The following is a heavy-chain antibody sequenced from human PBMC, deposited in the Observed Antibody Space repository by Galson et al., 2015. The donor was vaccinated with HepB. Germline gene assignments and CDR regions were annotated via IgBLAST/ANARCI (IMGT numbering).Heavy chain of an antibody. Sequence: SLRLSCAASGFMFEDYAMHWVRQGPGKGLEWVSSITWDNGRTAYADSVKGRFTISRDNAKNSLYLHMDSLRAEDTALYFCAKDISPTYFYDTSGFYPKNYFDYWGQGTLVIVSS. CDR3: AKDISPTYFYDTSGFYPKNYFDY. CDR1: GFMFEDYA. J-gene: IGHJ4*02. D-gene: IGHD3-22*01. CDR2: ITWDNGRT. V-gene: IGHV3-9*01.